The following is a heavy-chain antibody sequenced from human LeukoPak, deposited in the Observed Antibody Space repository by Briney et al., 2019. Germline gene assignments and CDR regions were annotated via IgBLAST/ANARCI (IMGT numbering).Heavy chain of an antibody. Sequence: GGSLRLSCAVSGFTFNSYAMTWVRQAPGRGLEWVSAVTGTGDSTYYADSVKGRFTISRDNAKNSLYLQMNSLRAEDTAVYYCARDKLLYYDSSGRDYWGQGTLVTVSS. CDR2: VTGTGDST. CDR1: GFTFNSYA. J-gene: IGHJ4*02. D-gene: IGHD3-22*01. V-gene: IGHV3-23*01. CDR3: ARDKLLYYDSSGRDY.